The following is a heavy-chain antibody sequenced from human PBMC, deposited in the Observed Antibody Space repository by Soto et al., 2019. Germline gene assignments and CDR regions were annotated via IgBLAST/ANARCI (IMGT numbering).Heavy chain of an antibody. CDR2: IIPIFDTA. V-gene: IGHV1-69*13. J-gene: IGHJ4*02. CDR3: ARGYYYDISGYYPN. CDR1: GGTFSSYA. Sequence: SVKVSCKASGGTFSSYAISWVRQAPGQGLEWMGGIIPIFDTANYAQKFQGRVTITADEPTSTAYMELSSLRSEDTAVYYCARGYYYDISGYYPNWGQGALVTVSS. D-gene: IGHD3-22*01.